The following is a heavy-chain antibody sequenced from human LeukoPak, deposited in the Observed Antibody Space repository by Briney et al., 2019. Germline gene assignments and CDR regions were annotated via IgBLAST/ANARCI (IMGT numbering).Heavy chain of an antibody. CDR2: IGLGGDST. V-gene: IGHV3-23*01. J-gene: IGHJ5*02. D-gene: IGHD3-16*01. Sequence: GASLRLSCAASGFTFSSYAMSWVRQAPGKGLEWVSTIGLGGDSTCYADSVKGRFTISRDNSNNTLYLQMNSLRTEDTAVYYCAKEFYGLFDPWGQGTLVTVS. CDR3: AKEFYGLFDP. CDR1: GFTFSSYA.